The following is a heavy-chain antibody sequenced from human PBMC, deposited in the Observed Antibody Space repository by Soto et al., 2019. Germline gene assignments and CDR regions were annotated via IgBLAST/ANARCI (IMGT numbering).Heavy chain of an antibody. V-gene: IGHV3-48*01. CDR3: ARAPHYDFWSGYYSPAWPYYMDV. CDR1: GFTFSSYS. D-gene: IGHD3-3*01. CDR2: ISSSSSTI. Sequence: GGSLRLSCAASGFTFSSYSMNWVRQAPGKGLEWVSYISSSSSTIYYADSVKGRFTISRDNAKNSLYLQMNSLRAEDTAVYYCARAPHYDFWSGYYSPAWPYYMDVWGKGTTVTVSS. J-gene: IGHJ6*03.